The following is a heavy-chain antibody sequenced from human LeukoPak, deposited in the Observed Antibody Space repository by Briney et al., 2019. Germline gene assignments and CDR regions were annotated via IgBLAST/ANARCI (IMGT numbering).Heavy chain of an antibody. J-gene: IGHJ2*01. V-gene: IGHV4-30-4*08. CDR1: GGSISSSSYY. D-gene: IGHD1-14*01. CDR3: ARGPEYWYFDL. Sequence: SETLSLTCTVSGGSISSSSYYWSWIRQPPGKGLEWIGYIYYSGSTYYNPSLKSRVTISVDTSKNQFSLKLSSVTAADTAVYYCARGPEYWYFDLWGRGTLVTVSS. CDR2: IYYSGST.